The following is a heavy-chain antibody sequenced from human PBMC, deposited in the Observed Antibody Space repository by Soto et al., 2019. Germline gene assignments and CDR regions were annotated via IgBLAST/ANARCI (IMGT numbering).Heavy chain of an antibody. CDR2: INPYNGNT. CDR3: AKGAGWEPQYYFDY. J-gene: IGHJ4*02. D-gene: IGHD1-26*01. Sequence: QVQMVQSGAEVKKPGASVKVSCKASGYTFTSYGIIWVRQAPGQGLEWMGWINPYNGNTKYAQNLQGRVTMTTDTSTITAHMELRRLRSDDTAVYYCAKGAGWEPQYYFDYWGQGTLVTVSS. V-gene: IGHV1-18*01. CDR1: GYTFTSYG.